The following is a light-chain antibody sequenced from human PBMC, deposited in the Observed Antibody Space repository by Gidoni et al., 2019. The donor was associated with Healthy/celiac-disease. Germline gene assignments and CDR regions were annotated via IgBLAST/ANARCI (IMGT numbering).Light chain of an antibody. CDR3: QQSYSTPPWT. J-gene: IGKJ1*01. V-gene: IGKV1-39*01. Sequence: DIQMTQSQSSLSASVGDRVTITCRASQSISSYLNWYQKKPGKAPKLLIYAASSLQSGVPSRFSGSGSGTDFTLTISSLQPEDFATYYCQQSYSTPPWTFGQGTKVEIK. CDR1: QSISSY. CDR2: AAS.